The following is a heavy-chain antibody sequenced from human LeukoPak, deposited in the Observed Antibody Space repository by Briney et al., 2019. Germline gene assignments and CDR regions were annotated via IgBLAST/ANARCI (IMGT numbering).Heavy chain of an antibody. CDR2: LRGNVHNP. J-gene: IGHJ3*02. Sequence: GGTLRLSCVASGFTFTNYAMAWVRQAPGKGLEWVSALRGNVHNPYYADSVKGRFTISRDNSKNTLYLEMNSLRAEDTAVYYCASYRRLVGASRPDAFDIWGQGTMVTVSS. D-gene: IGHD1-26*01. CDR3: ASYRRLVGASRPDAFDI. V-gene: IGHV3-23*01. CDR1: GFTFTNYA.